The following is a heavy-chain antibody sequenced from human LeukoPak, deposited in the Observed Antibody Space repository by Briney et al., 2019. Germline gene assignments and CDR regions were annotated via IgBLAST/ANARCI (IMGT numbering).Heavy chain of an antibody. Sequence: SGTLSLTCTVSGDSINSLDLWSWVRPPPGKGLEWIGKMYLSGTTHSNPSVKSRVTISIDKSKNQFFLNLSSVTAADTAVYYCAGLVGRYSSGLYYYYFDYWGQGTLVTVSS. CDR3: AGLVGRYSSGLYYYYFDY. CDR1: GDSINSLDL. V-gene: IGHV4-4*02. J-gene: IGHJ4*02. CDR2: MYLSGTT. D-gene: IGHD3-22*01.